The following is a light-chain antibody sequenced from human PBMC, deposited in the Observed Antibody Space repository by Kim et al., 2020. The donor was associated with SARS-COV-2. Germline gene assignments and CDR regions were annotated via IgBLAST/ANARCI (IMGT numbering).Light chain of an antibody. J-gene: IGKJ2*01. Sequence: DIVMTQSPDSLAVSLGERATINCKSSQSLFYSSTTNNNYLAWYQQKPGQPPKLLIYWASIRESGVPDRFSGSGSGTDFTLTISSLQAEDAAVYYCQHYYSSPYTFGQGTKLEI. V-gene: IGKV4-1*01. CDR1: QSLFYSSTTNNNY. CDR2: WAS. CDR3: QHYYSSPYT.